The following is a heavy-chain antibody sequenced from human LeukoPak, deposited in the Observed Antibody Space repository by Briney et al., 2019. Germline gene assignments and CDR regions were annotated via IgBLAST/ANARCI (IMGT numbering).Heavy chain of an antibody. CDR2: ISWNSGSI. V-gene: IGHV3-9*01. J-gene: IGHJ4*02. Sequence: PGGSLRLSCAASGFTFDDYAMHWVRQAPRKGLEWVSGISWNSGSIGYADSVKGRFTISRDNAKNSLYLQMNSLRAEDTALYYCAKGQWGIAVAGPLDYWGQGTLATVSS. CDR1: GFTFDDYA. D-gene: IGHD6-19*01. CDR3: AKGQWGIAVAGPLDY.